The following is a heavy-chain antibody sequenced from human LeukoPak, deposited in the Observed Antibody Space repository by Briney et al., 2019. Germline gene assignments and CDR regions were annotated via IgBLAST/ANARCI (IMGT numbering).Heavy chain of an antibody. Sequence: GGSLRLSCAASGFTFSSYWMHWVRQAPGKGLVWVSRINSDGSSTSYADSVKGRFTISRDNAKNTLYPQTNSLRAEDTAVYYCARDPYYYGSGSYGDYWGQGTLVTVSS. V-gene: IGHV3-74*01. CDR2: INSDGSST. J-gene: IGHJ4*02. CDR3: ARDPYYYGSGSYGDY. D-gene: IGHD3-10*01. CDR1: GFTFSSYW.